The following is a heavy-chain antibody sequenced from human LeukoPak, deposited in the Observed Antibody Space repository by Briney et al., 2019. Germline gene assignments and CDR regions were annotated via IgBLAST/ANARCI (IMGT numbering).Heavy chain of an antibody. CDR3: ATDTRGYCSGGSCLENWFDP. CDR2: FDPEDGET. Sequence: ASVKVSCKASGYTFTGYYMHWVRQAPGKGLEWMGGFDPEDGETIYAQKFQGRVTMTEDTSTDTAYMELSSLRSEDTAVYYCATDTRGYCSGGSCLENWFDPWGQGTLVTVSS. J-gene: IGHJ5*02. CDR1: GYTFTGYY. D-gene: IGHD2-15*01. V-gene: IGHV1-24*01.